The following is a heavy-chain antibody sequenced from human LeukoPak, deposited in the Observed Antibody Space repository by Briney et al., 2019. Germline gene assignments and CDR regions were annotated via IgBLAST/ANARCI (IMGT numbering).Heavy chain of an antibody. J-gene: IGHJ4*02. Sequence: GGSLRLSCAASGFTFSNYYMNWVRQAPGKGLEWVANIKQGGSETYYVDSVKGRFTISRDNAKNSLHLQMNSLRPEDTAVYYCASTMTFDSWGQGALVTVSS. D-gene: IGHD3-22*01. CDR1: GFTFSNYY. V-gene: IGHV3-7*02. CDR3: ASTMTFDS. CDR2: IKQGGSET.